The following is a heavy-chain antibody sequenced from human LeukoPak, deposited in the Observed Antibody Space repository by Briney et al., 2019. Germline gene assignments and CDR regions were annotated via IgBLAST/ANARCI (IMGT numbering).Heavy chain of an antibody. V-gene: IGHV4-4*07. D-gene: IGHD3-22*01. J-gene: IGHJ5*02. CDR1: GGPINSYY. Sequence: PSETPSPTFTVPGGPINSYYWSWVRQPAGEGLEGVGRIYTSGSTNYNPSLKSRVTISVDTSKNQFSLKLSSVTAADTAVYYCARHGNYYDTSQSDPWGQGTLVTVSS. CDR3: ARHGNYYDTSQSDP. CDR2: IYTSGST.